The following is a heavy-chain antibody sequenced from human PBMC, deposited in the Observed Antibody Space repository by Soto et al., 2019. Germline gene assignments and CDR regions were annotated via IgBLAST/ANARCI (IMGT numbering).Heavy chain of an antibody. CDR1: GYSISSGYY. Sequence: SETLSLTCAVSGYSISSGYYWCRIRQPPGKGLEWMGSIYHSGSTYYNPSLKSRVTISVDTSKNQFSLKLRSVTAADTAVYYCARATTYYDFWSGYSPFQDWFDPWGQGTLVTVSS. D-gene: IGHD3-3*01. CDR2: IYHSGST. J-gene: IGHJ5*02. CDR3: ARATTYYDFWSGYSPFQDWFDP. V-gene: IGHV4-38-2*01.